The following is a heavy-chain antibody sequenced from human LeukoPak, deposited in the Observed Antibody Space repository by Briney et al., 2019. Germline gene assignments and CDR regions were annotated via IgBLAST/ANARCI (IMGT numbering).Heavy chain of an antibody. V-gene: IGHV4-34*01. J-gene: IGHJ4*02. CDR2: INHSGST. D-gene: IGHD3-22*01. Sequence: PSETLSLTCAVYGGSFSGYYWSWIRQPPGKGLEWIGEINHSGSTNYNPSLKSRVTISVDTSKNQFSLKLSSVTAADTAVYYCARGVINHYDSSGYYYYFDYWGQGTLVTVSS. CDR1: GGSFSGYY. CDR3: ARGVINHYDSSGYYYYFDY.